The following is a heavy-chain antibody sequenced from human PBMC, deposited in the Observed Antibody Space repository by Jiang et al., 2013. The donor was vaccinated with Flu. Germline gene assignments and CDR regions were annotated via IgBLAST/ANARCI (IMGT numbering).Heavy chain of an antibody. D-gene: IGHD2-8*02. Sequence: GREVKKPGSSVKVSCKASGGTFSSYAISWVRQAPGQGLEWMGRIIPILGIANYAQKFQGRVTITADKSTSTAYMELSSLRSEDTAVYYCARVLLTGGVCYYDYWGQGTLVTVSS. J-gene: IGHJ4*02. CDR1: GGTFSSYA. CDR2: IIPILGIA. CDR3: ARVLLTGGVCYYDY. V-gene: IGHV1-69*04.